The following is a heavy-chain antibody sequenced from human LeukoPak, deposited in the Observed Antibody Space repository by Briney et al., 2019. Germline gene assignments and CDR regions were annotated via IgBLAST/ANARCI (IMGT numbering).Heavy chain of an antibody. CDR3: AKDLGYSSSWYVHWFDP. V-gene: IGHV3-30*18. Sequence: GGSLRLSCAASGFTFSSYGMHWVRQAPGKGLEWVAVISYDGSNKYYADSVKGQFTISRDNSKNTLYLQMNSLRAEDTAVYYCAKDLGYSSSWYVHWFDPWGQGTLVTVSS. CDR1: GFTFSSYG. CDR2: ISYDGSNK. J-gene: IGHJ5*02. D-gene: IGHD6-13*01.